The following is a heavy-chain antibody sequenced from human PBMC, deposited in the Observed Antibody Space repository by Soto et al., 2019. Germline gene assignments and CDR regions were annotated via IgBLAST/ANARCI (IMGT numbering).Heavy chain of an antibody. Sequence: XGTLCLTCAVSGGSISSSNWWSCVRQPPGKGLEWIGEIYHSGSTNYNPSLKSRVTISVDKSKNQFSLKLSSVAAADTAVYYCARLRGVIVKEHWGQGTLVTVSS. CDR3: ARLRGVIVKEH. CDR2: IYHSGST. J-gene: IGHJ4*02. CDR1: GGSISSSNW. D-gene: IGHD3-16*02. V-gene: IGHV4-4*02.